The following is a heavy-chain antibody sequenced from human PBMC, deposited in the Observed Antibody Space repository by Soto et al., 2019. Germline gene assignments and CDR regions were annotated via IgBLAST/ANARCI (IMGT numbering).Heavy chain of an antibody. V-gene: IGHV4-31*03. CDR3: ARGQLTATRREFDY. CDR2: IYYSGST. Sequence: SETLSLTCTVSGGSISSGGYYWSWIRQHPGKGLEWIGYIYYSGSTYYNPSLKSRVTISVDTSKNQFSLKLSSVTAADTAVYYCARGQLTATRREFDYWGQGTLVTVSS. D-gene: IGHD2-15*01. CDR1: GGSISSGGYY. J-gene: IGHJ4*02.